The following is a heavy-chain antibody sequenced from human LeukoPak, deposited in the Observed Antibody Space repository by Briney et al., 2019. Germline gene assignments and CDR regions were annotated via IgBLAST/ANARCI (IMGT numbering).Heavy chain of an antibody. CDR2: IKGDESAR. CDR1: GSTFSTYW. D-gene: IGHD1-26*01. V-gene: IGHV3-7*01. J-gene: IGHJ4*02. Sequence: PGGSLRLSCAASGSTFSTYWMAWVRQAPGKGLEWVANIKGDESARHQADSVKSRFTISRDNTQNSVYLQMSSLRGEDTAVYYCARDVVGSLDYWGQGTLVTVSS. CDR3: ARDVVGSLDY.